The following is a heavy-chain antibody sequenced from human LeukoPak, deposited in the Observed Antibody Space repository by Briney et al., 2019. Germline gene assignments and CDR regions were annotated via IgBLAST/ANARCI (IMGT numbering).Heavy chain of an antibody. CDR3: AEDQRWESPHYLDS. CDR1: GFTFSSSA. J-gene: IGHJ4*02. Sequence: GGSLRLSCAASGFTFSSSAMSWVRQVPGKGLEWVSGISASGGSTYYADSVRGRFTISRDNSKNTLYVQMNSLRDEDTAVYYCAEDQRWESPHYLDSWGQGTLVTVSS. V-gene: IGHV3-23*01. CDR2: ISASGGST. D-gene: IGHD1-26*01.